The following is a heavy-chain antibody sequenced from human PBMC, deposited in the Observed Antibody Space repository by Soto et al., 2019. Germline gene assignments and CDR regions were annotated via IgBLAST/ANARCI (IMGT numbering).Heavy chain of an antibody. CDR1: GGSISSGDYY. CDR3: ARERGSGYYYDAGGGVES. Sequence: QVQLQESGPGLVKPSQTLSLTCTVSGGSISSGDYYWSWIRQPPGKGLEWIGHIYHSGRSYNNPSLKSRVTISVDTSKNRFSLKLSSVTAADTAVYYCARERGSGYYYDAGGGVESWGQGTLVTVSS. J-gene: IGHJ4*02. CDR2: IYHSGRS. D-gene: IGHD3-22*01. V-gene: IGHV4-30-4*01.